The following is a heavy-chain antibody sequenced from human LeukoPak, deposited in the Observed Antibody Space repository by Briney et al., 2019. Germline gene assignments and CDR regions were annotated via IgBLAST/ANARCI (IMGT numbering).Heavy chain of an antibody. CDR2: ISSSSSYI. CDR1: GFTFSSYS. J-gene: IGHJ5*02. Sequence: GGSLRLSCAASGFTFSSYSMNWVRQAPGKGLEWVSSISSSSSYIYYADSVKGRFTISRDNAKNSLYLQMNSLRAEDTAVYYCARVQNGDYDSGWFDPWGQGTLVTVSS. V-gene: IGHV3-21*01. D-gene: IGHD4-17*01. CDR3: ARVQNGDYDSGWFDP.